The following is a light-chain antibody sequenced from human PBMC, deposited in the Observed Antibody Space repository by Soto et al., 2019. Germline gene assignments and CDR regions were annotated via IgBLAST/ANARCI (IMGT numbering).Light chain of an antibody. V-gene: IGLV1-44*01. CDR3: AAWDHSLNGYV. CDR1: TSNIGSNY. CDR2: SDD. Sequence: QSVLTQPPSASGTPGQGVTISCSGSTSNIGSNYVYWYQQLPGTAPKLLIYSDDQRPSGVPDRFSGSKSVTSASPAISGLQSEDEADYYCAAWDHSLNGYVFGIGTKVTVL. J-gene: IGLJ1*01.